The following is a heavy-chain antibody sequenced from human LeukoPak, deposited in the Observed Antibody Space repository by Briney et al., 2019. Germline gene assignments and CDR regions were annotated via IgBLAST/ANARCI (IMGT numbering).Heavy chain of an antibody. D-gene: IGHD2-2*01. CDR3: AKRKDLGYCSSTSCYYYFDY. CDR2: NGGSGGSK. J-gene: IGHJ4*02. Sequence: PGGSLRLSCVASGFTFNNYAMSWVRQAPGKGLEWVSANGGSGGSKYYADSVKGRFTVSRDNSKNTLYLQMNSLRAEDTAIYYCAKRKDLGYCSSTSCYYYFDYWGQGTLVTVS. V-gene: IGHV3-23*01. CDR1: GFTFNNYA.